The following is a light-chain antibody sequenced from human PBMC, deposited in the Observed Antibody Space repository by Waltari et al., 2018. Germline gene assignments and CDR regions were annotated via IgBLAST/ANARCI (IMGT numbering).Light chain of an antibody. CDR2: KND. CDR1: SPNVGNTY. CDR3: ATWDDSLNSWV. Sequence: QPVLTLPPSASGTPGQVVSFSCSGSSPNVGNTYVYWYQQLPGTAPKLLIYKNDQRPSGVPDRFFGSKSGTSASLVISGLRSEDEGHYTCATWDDSLNSWVFGGGTKLT. J-gene: IGLJ3*02. V-gene: IGLV1-47*01.